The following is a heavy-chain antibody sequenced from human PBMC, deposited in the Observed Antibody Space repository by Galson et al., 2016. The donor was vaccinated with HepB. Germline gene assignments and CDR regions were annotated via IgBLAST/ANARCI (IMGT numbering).Heavy chain of an antibody. CDR1: RGSLNSGSYY. D-gene: IGHD3-9*01. J-gene: IGHJ4*02. V-gene: IGHV4-61*01. Sequence: SETLSLTCTVSRGSLNSGSYYWSWIRQTPGKGLEWIARISATGSTTYNPSLSGRLTMSVDTSKNQFSLRVNSVTAADTAVYFCARGDYDILSGSYAFDYWGQGTLVTVSS. CDR2: ISATGST. CDR3: ARGDYDILSGSYAFDY.